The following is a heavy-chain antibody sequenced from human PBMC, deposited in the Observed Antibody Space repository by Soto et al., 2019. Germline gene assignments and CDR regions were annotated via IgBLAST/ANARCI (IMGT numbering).Heavy chain of an antibody. CDR2: INSDGSST. CDR3: ARVGAYYGSGSYYAHFDY. V-gene: IGHV3-74*01. Sequence: EVQLVESGGGLVQPGGSLRLSCAASGFTFSSYWMHWVRQAPGKGLVWVSRINSDGSSTSYADSVKGRFTISRDNAKNTLYLQMNSLRAEDTAVYYCARVGAYYGSGSYYAHFDYWGQGTLVTVSS. J-gene: IGHJ4*02. D-gene: IGHD3-10*01. CDR1: GFTFSSYW.